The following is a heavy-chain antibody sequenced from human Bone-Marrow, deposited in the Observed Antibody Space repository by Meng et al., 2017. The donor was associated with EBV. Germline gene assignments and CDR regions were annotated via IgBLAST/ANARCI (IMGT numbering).Heavy chain of an antibody. D-gene: IGHD3-10*01. J-gene: IGHJ4*02. CDR1: GGSISSSSYY. V-gene: IGHV4-39*07. Sequence: QLQLQESGPGLVKPSETLSLTCTFSGGSISSSSYYWGWIRQPPGKGLEWIGSIYCSGSTYYNPSLKSRVTISVDTSKNQFSLKLSSVTAADTAMYYCARNNYYGSGSYRLLDYWGQGTLVTVSS. CDR2: IYCSGST. CDR3: ARNNYYGSGSYRLLDY.